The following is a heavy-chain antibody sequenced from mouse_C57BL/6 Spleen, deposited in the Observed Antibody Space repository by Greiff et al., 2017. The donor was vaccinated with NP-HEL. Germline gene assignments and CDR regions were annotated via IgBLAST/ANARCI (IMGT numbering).Heavy chain of an antibody. D-gene: IGHD2-2*01. CDR3: ARVEDGYDGTAWFAY. J-gene: IGHJ3*01. Sequence: QVQLQQPGAELVRPGSSVKLSCKASGYTFTSYWMHWVKQRPIQGLEWIGNIDPSDSETHYNQKFKDKATLTVDKSSSTAYMQLSSLTSEDSAVYYCARVEDGYDGTAWFAYWGQGTLVTVSA. CDR1: GYTFTSYW. CDR2: IDPSDSET. V-gene: IGHV1-52*01.